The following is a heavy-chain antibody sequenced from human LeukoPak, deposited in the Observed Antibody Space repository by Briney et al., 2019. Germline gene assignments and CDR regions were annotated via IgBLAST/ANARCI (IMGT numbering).Heavy chain of an antibody. CDR1: GGSFSGYY. J-gene: IGHJ1*01. Sequence: SETLSLTCAVYGGSFSGYYWSWIRQPPGKGLEWIGEINHSGSTNYNPSLKSRVTISVDTSKNQFSLKLSSVTAADTAVYYCARPGYSSSWYVSRSGYFQHWGQGTLVTVSS. CDR3: ARPGYSSSWYVSRSGYFQH. V-gene: IGHV4-34*01. CDR2: INHSGST. D-gene: IGHD6-13*01.